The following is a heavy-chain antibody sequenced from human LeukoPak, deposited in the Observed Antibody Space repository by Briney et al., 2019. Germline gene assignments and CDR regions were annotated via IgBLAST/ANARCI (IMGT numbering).Heavy chain of an antibody. D-gene: IGHD1-26*01. CDR1: GFNFNNYG. Sequence: PGGSLRLSCAASGFNFNNYGMNWVRQAPGKGLEWVSYISSSGNTIYYADSVKGRFTISRDNAENSLYLQMNSLRAEDTAVYYCATESGTYSGTCFDYWGQGTLSPSPQ. J-gene: IGHJ4*02. CDR2: ISSSGNTI. CDR3: ATESGTYSGTCFDY. V-gene: IGHV3-48*01.